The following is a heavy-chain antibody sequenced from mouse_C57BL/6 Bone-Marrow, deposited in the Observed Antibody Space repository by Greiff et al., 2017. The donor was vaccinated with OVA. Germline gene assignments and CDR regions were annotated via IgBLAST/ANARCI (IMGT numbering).Heavy chain of an antibody. V-gene: IGHV1-82*01. CDR2: IYPGDGDT. J-gene: IGHJ2*01. CDR1: GYAFSSSW. Sequence: VQLQQSGPELVKPGASVKISCKASGYAFSSSWMNWVTQRPGKGLEWIGRIYPGDGDTNYNGKFKGKAILTADKSCSTAYMQLSNLTSEDSAVYFCAAITTVVGWGQGTTLTVSS. D-gene: IGHD1-1*01. CDR3: AAITTVVG.